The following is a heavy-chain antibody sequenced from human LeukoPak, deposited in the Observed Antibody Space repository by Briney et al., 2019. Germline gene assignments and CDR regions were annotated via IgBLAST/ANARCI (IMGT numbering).Heavy chain of an antibody. CDR3: ARAPYPNWFDP. J-gene: IGHJ5*02. V-gene: IGHV1-69*04. CDR2: IIPILGIA. CDR1: GGTFSSYA. Sequence: ASVKVSCKASGGTFSSYAISWVRQAPGQGLEWMGRIIPILGIANYAQKFQGRVTITADKSTSTAYMELSSLRSEDTAVYYCARAPYPNWFDPWGQGTLVTVSS.